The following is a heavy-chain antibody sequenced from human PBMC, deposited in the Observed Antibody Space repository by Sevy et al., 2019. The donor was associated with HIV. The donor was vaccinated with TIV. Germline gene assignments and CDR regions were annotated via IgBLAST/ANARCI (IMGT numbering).Heavy chain of an antibody. CDR2: ISAYNRNT. Sequence: AAVKVSCKASGYTFTSYGISWVRQAPGQGLERMGWISAYNRNTNYAQKLQGRVTMTTDTSTSTAYMELRSLRSDDTAVHYCARDAYCGAHCYPTPPFDYWGQGTSVTVSS. J-gene: IGHJ4*02. CDR1: GYTFTSYG. V-gene: IGHV1-18*01. CDR3: ARDAYCGAHCYPTPPFDY. D-gene: IGHD2-21*02.